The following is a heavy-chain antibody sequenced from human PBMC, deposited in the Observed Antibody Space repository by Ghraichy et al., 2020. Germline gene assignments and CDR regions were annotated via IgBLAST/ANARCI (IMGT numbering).Heavy chain of an antibody. V-gene: IGHV2-5*02. J-gene: IGHJ5*02. Sequence: SGPTLVKPTQTLTLTCTFSGFSLNTRGVAVGWIRQPPGKALEWLALIFWDDDKRYTPSLQSRVTITKDASKNQVFLTMTNVDPVDTATYYCAHRRGSRTGYYPFDPWGQGIPVTVSS. D-gene: IGHD3-22*01. CDR3: AHRRGSRTGYYPFDP. CDR2: IFWDDDK. CDR1: GFSLNTRGVA.